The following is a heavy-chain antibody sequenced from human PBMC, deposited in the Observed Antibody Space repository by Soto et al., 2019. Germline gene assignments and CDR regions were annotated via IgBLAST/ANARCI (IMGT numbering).Heavy chain of an antibody. V-gene: IGHV3-7*04. D-gene: IGHD1-26*01. CDR1: GFIFTTYW. J-gene: IGHJ4*02. Sequence: EVQLVESGGGLVQPGGSLRLSCAASGFIFTTYWMGWVRQTPGKGLEWVANMNPDGSEKYYVDSVKGRFTISRDNAKNSLYLQMNGLIAEDTAVYYCARDPPEWEMLLDYWGQGTLVTVSS. CDR3: ARDPPEWEMLLDY. CDR2: MNPDGSEK.